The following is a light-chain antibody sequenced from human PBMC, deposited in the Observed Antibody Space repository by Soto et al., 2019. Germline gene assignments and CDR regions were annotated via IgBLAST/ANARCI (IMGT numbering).Light chain of an antibody. V-gene: IGKV3D-20*02. J-gene: IGKJ1*01. CDR1: QSISRNY. CDR2: HGS. CDR3: QQRSNWPPT. Sequence: IVLTQSPGTLSLSPGERVTLSCRASQSISRNYLAWYQQKPGLAPRLIMYHGSRRAAGTPDRFSGSGSGTDFSLTISRLEPEDFAVYYCQQRSNWPPTFGQGTKVEI.